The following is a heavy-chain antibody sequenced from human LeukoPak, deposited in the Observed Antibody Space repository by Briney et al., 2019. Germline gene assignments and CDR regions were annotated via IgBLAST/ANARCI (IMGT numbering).Heavy chain of an antibody. V-gene: IGHV1-24*01. Sequence: GASVKVSCKVSGYTLTELSMHWVRQAPGKGLEWMGGFDPEDGETIYAQKFQGRVTMTEDTSTDTAHMELSSLRSEDTAVYYCATDRGGSYYYYDSSGYYLRSLRGFDYWGQGTLVTVSS. CDR1: GYTLTELS. CDR2: FDPEDGET. CDR3: ATDRGGSYYYYDSSGYYLRSLRGFDY. J-gene: IGHJ4*02. D-gene: IGHD3-22*01.